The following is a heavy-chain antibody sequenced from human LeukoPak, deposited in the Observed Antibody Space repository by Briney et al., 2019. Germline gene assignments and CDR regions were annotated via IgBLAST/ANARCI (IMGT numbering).Heavy chain of an antibody. Sequence: GASVKVSCKASGYTFTSYGISWVRQAPGQGLEWMGWISAYNGNTNYAQKLQGRVTMTTDTSTSTAYMELRSLRSDDTAVYYCARGPPIVVGLGGGSFDYWGQGTLVTVSS. CDR3: ARGPPIVVGLGGGSFDY. J-gene: IGHJ4*02. CDR2: ISAYNGNT. CDR1: GYTFTSYG. V-gene: IGHV1-18*01. D-gene: IGHD3-22*01.